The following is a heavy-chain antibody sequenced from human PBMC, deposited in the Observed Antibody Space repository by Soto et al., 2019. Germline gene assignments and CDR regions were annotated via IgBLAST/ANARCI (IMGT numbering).Heavy chain of an antibody. V-gene: IGHV1-69*04. Sequence: ASVKVSCKASGCTFSSYAISWVRQAPGQGLEWMGRIIPIVDAANYAQNFQGRVTITADKSTTTAYMELSGLRSEDTAMYYCAREAFYYGSGGPHDAFDVWGQGTMVTVSS. CDR3: AREAFYYGSGGPHDAFDV. CDR2: IIPIVDAA. CDR1: GCTFSSYA. D-gene: IGHD3-10*01. J-gene: IGHJ3*01.